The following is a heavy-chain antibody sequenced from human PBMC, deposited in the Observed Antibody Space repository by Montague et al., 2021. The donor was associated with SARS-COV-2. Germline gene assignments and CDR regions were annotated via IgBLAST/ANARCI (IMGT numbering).Heavy chain of an antibody. CDR1: GGSFSTYY. CDR3: ARDQTVLEWIWYGMDV. D-gene: IGHD3-3*01. CDR2: IDHSGNT. V-gene: IGHV4-34*01. J-gene: IGHJ6*02. Sequence: SETLSLTCAVYGGSFSTYYWAWIRLSPGTGLEWVGNIDHSGNTNSNPSLTSRVAISVDTSSSQFSLYLTSVTAADAAVYYCARDQTVLEWIWYGMDVWGPGTTVTVSS.